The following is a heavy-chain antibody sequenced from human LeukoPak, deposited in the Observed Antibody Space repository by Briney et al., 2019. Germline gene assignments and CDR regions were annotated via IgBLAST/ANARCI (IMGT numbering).Heavy chain of an antibody. CDR3: AKPPRRYYDSSATLS. D-gene: IGHD3-22*01. CDR1: GFTFSSYA. CDR2: ISGSGGST. V-gene: IGHV3-23*01. Sequence: PGGSLRLSCAASGFTFSSYAMSWVRQAPGKGLEWVSAISGSGGSTYYADSVEGRFTISRDNSKNTLYLQMNSLRAEDTAVYYCAKPPRRYYDSSATLSWGQGTLVTVSS. J-gene: IGHJ4*02.